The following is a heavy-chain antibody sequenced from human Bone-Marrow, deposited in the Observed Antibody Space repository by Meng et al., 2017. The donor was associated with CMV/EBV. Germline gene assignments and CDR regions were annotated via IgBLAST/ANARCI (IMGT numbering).Heavy chain of an antibody. CDR2: IKQDGSEK. Sequence: GGSLRLSCAASGFTFDDYGMSWVRQAPGKGLEWVASIKQDGSEKHYVDSVKGRFTISRDNAKNSLYLQMNSLRAEDTAAYYCARGAARFGYWGQGTLVTVSS. D-gene: IGHD6-6*01. V-gene: IGHV3-7*04. CDR3: ARGAARFGY. CDR1: GFTFDDYG. J-gene: IGHJ4*02.